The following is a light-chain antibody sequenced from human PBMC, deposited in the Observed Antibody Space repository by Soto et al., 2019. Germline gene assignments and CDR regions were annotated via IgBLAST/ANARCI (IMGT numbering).Light chain of an antibody. J-gene: IGKJ5*01. V-gene: IGKV1-5*03. CDR2: KAS. Sequence: DIQMTQSPSTLSASAGDRVTITCRASQSISSWLAWYQQKPGKAPKLLIYKASSLEGGVPSRFSGSGSGTEFTLTISGLQPDDFATYYCQQYNSYPITFGQGTRLEIK. CDR1: QSISSW. CDR3: QQYNSYPIT.